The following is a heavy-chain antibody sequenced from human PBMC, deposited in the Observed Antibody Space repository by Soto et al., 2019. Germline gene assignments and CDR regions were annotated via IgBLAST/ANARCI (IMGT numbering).Heavy chain of an antibody. V-gene: IGHV1-69*06. J-gene: IGHJ4*02. D-gene: IGHD3-3*01. Sequence: QVQLAQSGAEVKKPGSSVKVSCKASGASFSSHSISWVRQAPGQGFEWMGGIIPIFGTTHHAQNFQGRVTMTADKSTNTAYMELRSLRSEDTALYYCATILGVFFEYCGQGTQVTVSS. CDR2: IIPIFGTT. CDR1: GASFSSHS. CDR3: ATILGVFFEY.